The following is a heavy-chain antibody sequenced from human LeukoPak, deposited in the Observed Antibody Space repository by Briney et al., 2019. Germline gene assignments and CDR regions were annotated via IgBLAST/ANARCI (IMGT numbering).Heavy chain of an antibody. CDR3: ARQATPSLPERDTSAYNPFDF. CDR2: IYYSGST. J-gene: IGHJ4*02. Sequence: SETLSLTCAVSGGSISSYYWSWIRQPPGKGLEWIGYIYYSGSTNYNPSLKSRVTISVDTSKNQFSLKLSSVTAADTAVYYCARQATPSLPERDTSAYNPFDFRGQGILVTVSS. D-gene: IGHD3-22*01. V-gene: IGHV4-59*08. CDR1: GGSISSYY.